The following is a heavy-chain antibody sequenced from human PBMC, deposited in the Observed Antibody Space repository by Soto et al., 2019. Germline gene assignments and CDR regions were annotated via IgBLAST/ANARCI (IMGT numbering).Heavy chain of an antibody. CDR2: ISSSSSTI. CDR3: ARVQYYDFWSGYCAFDI. CDR1: GFTFSSYS. Sequence: GGSLRLSCAASGFTFSSYSMNWVRQAPGKGLEWVSYISSSSSTIYYADSVKGRFTISRDNAKNSLYLQMNSLRAEDTAVYYCARVQYYDFWSGYCAFDIWGQGTMVTVSS. D-gene: IGHD3-3*01. J-gene: IGHJ3*02. V-gene: IGHV3-48*01.